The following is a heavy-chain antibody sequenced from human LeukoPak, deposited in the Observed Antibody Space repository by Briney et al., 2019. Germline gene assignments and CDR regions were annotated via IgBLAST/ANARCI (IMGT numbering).Heavy chain of an antibody. CDR1: GGSISSYY. J-gene: IGHJ4*02. V-gene: IGHV4-4*07. Sequence: SETLSLTCTVSGGSISSYYWSWIRQPAGKGLEWIGRIYTSGSTNYNPSLKSRVTMSVDTSKNQFSLKLSSVTAADTAVYYCARVHDSSGYYSNFDYWGQGTLVTVSP. CDR2: IYTSGST. D-gene: IGHD3-22*01. CDR3: ARVHDSSGYYSNFDY.